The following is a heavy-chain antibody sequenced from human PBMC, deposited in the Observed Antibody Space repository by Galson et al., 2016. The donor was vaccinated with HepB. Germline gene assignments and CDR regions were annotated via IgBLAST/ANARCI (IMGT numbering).Heavy chain of an antibody. CDR1: GFTFSNYW. CDR3: ARDFDISGDY. Sequence: SLRLSCAASGFTFSNYWIHWVRQAPGKGLVWVSRIDPGGSTTGFADSVKGRFTISRDNAKNTLYLYMDSLRAEDSGVYYCARDFDISGDYWGQGTLVTVSS. D-gene: IGHD1-26*01. V-gene: IGHV3-74*01. J-gene: IGHJ4*02. CDR2: IDPGGSTT.